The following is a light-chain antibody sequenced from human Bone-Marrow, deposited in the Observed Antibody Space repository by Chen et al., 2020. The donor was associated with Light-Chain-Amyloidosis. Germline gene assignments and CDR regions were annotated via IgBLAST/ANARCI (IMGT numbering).Light chain of an antibody. CDR2: RHT. V-gene: IGLV3-25*03. Sequence: SYDLTQPPPVSVSPGQTASITSPRDDLPTKYSYWYQQKPGQAPVLVIHRHTERPSGISERFSGSSSGTTATLTISGVQAEDEADYHCQSADSSGNDEVIFGGGTKLTVL. CDR1: DLPTKY. CDR3: QSADSSGNDEVI. J-gene: IGLJ2*01.